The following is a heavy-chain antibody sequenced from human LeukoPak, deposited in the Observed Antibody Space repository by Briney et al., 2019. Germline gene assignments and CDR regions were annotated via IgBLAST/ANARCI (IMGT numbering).Heavy chain of an antibody. CDR1: GSTFSSYW. CDR3: ARARRIAAAGNHWFDP. V-gene: IGHV3-7*01. J-gene: IGHJ5*02. Sequence: PGGSLRLSCAASGSTFSSYWMSWVRQAPGKGLEWVANIKQDGSEKYYVDSVKGRFTISRDNAKNSLYLQMNSLRAEDTAVYYCARARRIAAAGNHWFDPWGQGTLVTVSS. CDR2: IKQDGSEK. D-gene: IGHD6-13*01.